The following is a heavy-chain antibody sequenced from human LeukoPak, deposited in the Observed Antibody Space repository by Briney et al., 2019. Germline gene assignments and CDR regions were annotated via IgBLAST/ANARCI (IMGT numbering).Heavy chain of an antibody. V-gene: IGHV4-31*03. Sequence: SETLSLTCTVSGDSISSGDYYWRWARQHPGRGLEWIVYINYSGTTYYNPSLTSRVTISVDTSKNQFSLKLSSVTAADTAVYYCARTYCRGGTCYSWDYWGQGTLVTVSS. CDR3: ARTYCRGGTCYSWDY. D-gene: IGHD2-15*01. J-gene: IGHJ4*02. CDR2: INYSGTT. CDR1: GDSISSGDYY.